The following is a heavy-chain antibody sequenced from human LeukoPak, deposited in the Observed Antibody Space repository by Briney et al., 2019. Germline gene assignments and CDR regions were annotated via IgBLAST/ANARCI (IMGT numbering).Heavy chain of an antibody. D-gene: IGHD6-6*01. CDR1: GFSPSTSGVG. CDR2: IYWNDDK. Sequence: ESGPTLVKPTQTLTLTCTFSGFSPSTSGVGVVWIRQPPGKALEWLAVIYWNDDKRYSPSLRSRLTITKDTSKKQVVLTMTNMDPVDTATYYCAHVELYSSSGFDYWGQGTLVTVSS. V-gene: IGHV2-5*01. CDR3: AHVELYSSSGFDY. J-gene: IGHJ4*02.